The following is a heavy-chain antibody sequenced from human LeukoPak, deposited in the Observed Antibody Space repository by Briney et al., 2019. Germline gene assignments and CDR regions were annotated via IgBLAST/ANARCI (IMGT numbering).Heavy chain of an antibody. CDR3: ARLGRADSGYYVAYDI. Sequence: SETLSLTCTVSGGSISSSSYYWGWIRQPPGKGLVWIGSIYYSGSTYYNPSLKSRVTISVDTSKNQFSLKLSSVTAADTAVYYCARLGRADSGYYVAYDIWGQGTMVTVSS. D-gene: IGHD3-22*01. CDR1: GGSISSSSYY. V-gene: IGHV4-39*01. J-gene: IGHJ3*02. CDR2: IYYSGST.